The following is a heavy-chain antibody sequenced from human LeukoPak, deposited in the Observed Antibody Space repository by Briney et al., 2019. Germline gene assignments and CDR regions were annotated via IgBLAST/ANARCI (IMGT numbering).Heavy chain of an antibody. Sequence: GGSLRLSCAASGFTFSSYEMNWVRQAPGKGLEWVSYISSSGSTIYYADSVKGRFTISRDNAKNSLYLQMNSLRAEDTAVYYCARGAVGLYCGGDCYPFDHWGQGTLVTVSS. D-gene: IGHD2-21*02. CDR1: GFTFSSYE. CDR3: ARGAVGLYCGGDCYPFDH. V-gene: IGHV3-48*03. CDR2: ISSSGSTI. J-gene: IGHJ4*02.